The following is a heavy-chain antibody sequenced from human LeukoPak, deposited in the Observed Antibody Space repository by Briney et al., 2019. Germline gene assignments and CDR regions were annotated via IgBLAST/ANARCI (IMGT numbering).Heavy chain of an antibody. Sequence: SSETLSLTCTVSGGSISSSSYYWGWIRQPPGKGLEWIGSIYYSGSTYYNPSLKSRVTISVDTSKNQFSLKLSSVTAADTAVYYCAETSMWFGELFTFYGMDVWGQGTTVTVSS. D-gene: IGHD3-10*01. CDR1: GGSISSSSYY. J-gene: IGHJ6*02. V-gene: IGHV4-39*01. CDR3: AETSMWFGELFTFYGMDV. CDR2: IYYSGST.